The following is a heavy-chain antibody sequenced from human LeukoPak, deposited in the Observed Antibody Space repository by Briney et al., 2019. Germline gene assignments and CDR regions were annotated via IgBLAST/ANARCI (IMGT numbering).Heavy chain of an antibody. CDR2: IRYDGSNK. Sequence: PGGSLRLSCAASGFTFSSYGMNWVRQAPGKGLEWVAFIRYDGSNKYYADSVKGRFTISRDNSKNTLYLQMNSLRAEDTAVYYCAKAPFWSGYYYYYYMDVWGKGTTVTVSS. CDR1: GFTFSSYG. CDR3: AKAPFWSGYYYYYYMDV. J-gene: IGHJ6*03. D-gene: IGHD3-3*01. V-gene: IGHV3-30*02.